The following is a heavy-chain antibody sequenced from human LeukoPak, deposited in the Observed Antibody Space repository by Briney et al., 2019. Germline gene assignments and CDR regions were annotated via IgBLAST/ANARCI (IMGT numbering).Heavy chain of an antibody. CDR3: AREVRHSYGLDAFDI. V-gene: IGHV4-39*07. J-gene: IGHJ3*02. Sequence: SETLSLTCTVSGGFISSSSYYWGWIRQPPGKGLEWIGSMSYSGTTNYNPSLKSRVTMSVDTSKNQFSLKVSSVTAADTAVYYCAREVRHSYGLDAFDIWGQGTMVTVSS. CDR1: GGFISSSSYY. CDR2: MSYSGTT. D-gene: IGHD5-18*01.